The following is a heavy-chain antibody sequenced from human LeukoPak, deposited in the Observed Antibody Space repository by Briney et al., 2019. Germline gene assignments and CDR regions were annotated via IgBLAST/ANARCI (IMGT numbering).Heavy chain of an antibody. CDR3: ARGPSSRLYDFWSGYHRKNWFDP. V-gene: IGHV1-8*01. J-gene: IGHJ5*02. CDR2: MNPNSGNT. Sequence: GASVKVSCKASGYTFTSYDINWVRQATGQGLEWMGWMNPNSGNTGYAQKFQGRVTMTRNTSISTAYMELSSLRSEDTAVYYCARGPSSRLYDFWSGYHRKNWFDPWGQGTLVTVSS. CDR1: GYTFTSYD. D-gene: IGHD3-3*01.